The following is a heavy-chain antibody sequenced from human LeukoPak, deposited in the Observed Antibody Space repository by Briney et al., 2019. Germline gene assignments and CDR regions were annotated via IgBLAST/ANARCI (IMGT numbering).Heavy chain of an antibody. CDR2: INPNSGGT. CDR3: ARVSMGCH. CDR1: GYTFTSYG. J-gene: IGHJ4*02. V-gene: IGHV1-2*02. Sequence: GASVKVSCKASGYTFTSYGISWVRQAPGQGLEWMGWINPNSGGTNYAQKFQGRVTMTRDTSISTAYMELSRLRSDDTAVYYCARVSMGCHWGQGTLVTVSS. D-gene: IGHD1-26*01.